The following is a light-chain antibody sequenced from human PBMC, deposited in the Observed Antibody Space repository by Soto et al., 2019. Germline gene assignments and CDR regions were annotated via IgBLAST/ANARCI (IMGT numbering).Light chain of an antibody. CDR3: QQYSNLIT. CDR1: QNVSNY. Sequence: QMTQSPSSLLASVGDRVTITCQASQNVSNYLNGYQQKLGKAPNLLIYDASNLETGVQSRFSGSGSGTYFSFTISSLQPEYFATYYCQQYSNLITVDQGTRLEIK. J-gene: IGKJ5*01. V-gene: IGKV1-33*01. CDR2: DAS.